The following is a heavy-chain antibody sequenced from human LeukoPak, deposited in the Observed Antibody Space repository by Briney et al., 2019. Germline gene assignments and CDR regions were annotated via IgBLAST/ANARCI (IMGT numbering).Heavy chain of an antibody. Sequence: SETLSLTCAVYGGSFSGYYWSWIRQPPGKGLEWIGEINHSGSTNYNPSLKSRVTISVDTSKNQFSLKLSSVTAADTAVYYCARDLGRGVNSWGQGTLVTVSS. CDR1: GGSFSGYY. D-gene: IGHD3-10*01. V-gene: IGHV4-34*01. CDR2: INHSGST. CDR3: ARDLGRGVNS. J-gene: IGHJ5*02.